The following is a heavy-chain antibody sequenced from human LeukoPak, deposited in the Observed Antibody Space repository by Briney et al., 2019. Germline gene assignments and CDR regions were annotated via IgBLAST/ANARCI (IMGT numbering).Heavy chain of an antibody. CDR2: IYHSGST. D-gene: IGHD5-18*01. CDR1: GYSISSGYY. J-gene: IGHJ4*02. CDR3: ARDRGGYTYSRDY. V-gene: IGHV4-38-2*02. Sequence: SETLSLTCTVSGYSISSGYYWGWSRPPPGKGLEWIGIIYHSGSTYYNPSLKSRVTISVDTSKNQFSLKLSSVTAADTAVYYCARDRGGYTYSRDYWGQGTLVTVSS.